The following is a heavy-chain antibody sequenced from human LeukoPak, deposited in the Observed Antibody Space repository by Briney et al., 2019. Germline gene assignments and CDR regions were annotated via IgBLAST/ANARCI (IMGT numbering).Heavy chain of an antibody. Sequence: SSETLSLTCTVSGGSISSSRYYWGWIRQPPGKGLEWIGSIYYSGSTYYNPSLKSRVTISVDTSKNQFSLQLSSVTAADTAVYYCARGQHYYDSSGTLAYYFDYWGQGTLVTVSS. V-gene: IGHV4-39*07. D-gene: IGHD3-22*01. CDR2: IYYSGST. CDR1: GGSISSSRYY. CDR3: ARGQHYYDSSGTLAYYFDY. J-gene: IGHJ4*02.